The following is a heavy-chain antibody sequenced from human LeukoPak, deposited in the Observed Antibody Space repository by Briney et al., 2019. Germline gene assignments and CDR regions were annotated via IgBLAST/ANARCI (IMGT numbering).Heavy chain of an antibody. D-gene: IGHD6-19*01. J-gene: IGHJ4*02. CDR3: ARDPHSSGVFDY. Sequence: SETLSLTCTVSGGSISSYYWRWIRQPPGKGLEWIGYIYYSGSTNYNPSLKSRVTISVDTSKNQFSLKLSSVTAADTAVYYCARDPHSSGVFDYWGQGTLVTLSS. V-gene: IGHV4-59*01. CDR1: GGSISSYY. CDR2: IYYSGST.